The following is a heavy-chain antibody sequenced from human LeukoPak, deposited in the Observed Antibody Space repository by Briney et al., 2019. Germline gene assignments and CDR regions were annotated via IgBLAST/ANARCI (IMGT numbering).Heavy chain of an antibody. CDR3: ARGARAARQRNWFDP. V-gene: IGHV4-39*07. Sequence: SETLSLTCTVSGGSITSSNYCWGWIRQPPGKGLEWIGHIYYSGSTYYNPSLRSRVTLSVDTSKNQFSLKLSSVTAADTAVYYCARGARAARQRNWFDPWGQGTLVTVSS. J-gene: IGHJ5*02. CDR1: GGSITSSNYC. D-gene: IGHD6-6*01. CDR2: IYYSGST.